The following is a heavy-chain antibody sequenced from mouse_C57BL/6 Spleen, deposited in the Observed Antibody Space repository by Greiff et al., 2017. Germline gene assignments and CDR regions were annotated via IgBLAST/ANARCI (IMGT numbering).Heavy chain of an antibody. D-gene: IGHD1-1*01. CDR2: IHPNSGST. CDR1: GYTFTSYW. Sequence: QVQLQQPGAELVKPGASVKLSCKASGYTFTSYWMHWVKQRPGQGLEWIGMIHPNSGSTNYNEKFKSKATLTVDKSSSTAYMQLSSLTSEDSAVYYCAREGGTTVVAPFDYWGQGTTLTVSS. V-gene: IGHV1-64*01. CDR3: AREGGTTVVAPFDY. J-gene: IGHJ2*01.